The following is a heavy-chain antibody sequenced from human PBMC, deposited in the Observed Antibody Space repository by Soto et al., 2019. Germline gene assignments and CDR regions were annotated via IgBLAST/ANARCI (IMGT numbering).Heavy chain of an antibody. CDR2: IRSKTHSYAT. CDR3: TRSGGSYSFVY. D-gene: IGHD1-26*01. Sequence: EVQLVESGGGLVQPGESLKLSCAASGFTLSGSAVHWVRQASGKGLEWGGRIRSKTHSYATEYIASVKGRFTMSRDDSNNTAYLQMNGLQTDDTDVYYCTRSGGSYSFVYWGQGTLVTVSS. J-gene: IGHJ4*02. CDR1: GFTLSGSA. V-gene: IGHV3-73*02.